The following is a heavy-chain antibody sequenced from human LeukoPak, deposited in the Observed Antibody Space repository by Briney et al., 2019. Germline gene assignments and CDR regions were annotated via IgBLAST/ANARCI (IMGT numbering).Heavy chain of an antibody. Sequence: SETLSLTCTVSGGSVSSGSYYWSWIRQPPGTGLEWIGYIYYSGSTNYNPSLKSRVTISVDTSKNQFSLKLSSVTAADTAVYYCARGTDYYDSSGYPSYYFDYWGQGTLVTVSS. CDR3: ARGTDYYDSSGYPSYYFDY. D-gene: IGHD3-22*01. J-gene: IGHJ4*02. CDR1: GGSVSSGSYY. CDR2: IYYSGST. V-gene: IGHV4-61*01.